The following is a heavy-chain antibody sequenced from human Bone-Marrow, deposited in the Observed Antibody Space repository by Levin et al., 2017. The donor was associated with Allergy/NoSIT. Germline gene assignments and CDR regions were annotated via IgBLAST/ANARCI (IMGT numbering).Heavy chain of an antibody. CDR1: GYTFTRNW. Sequence: ASVKVSCKGSGYTFTRNWIAWVRQMPGKGLEWMGIIYPRDSDTRYSPSFEGQVAISADKSFNTAYLQLNRLKASDTAMYYCARLSNFYMDVWGQGTTVTVSS. J-gene: IGHJ6*03. D-gene: IGHD4/OR15-4a*01. CDR3: ARLSNFYMDV. V-gene: IGHV5-51*01. CDR2: IYPRDSDT.